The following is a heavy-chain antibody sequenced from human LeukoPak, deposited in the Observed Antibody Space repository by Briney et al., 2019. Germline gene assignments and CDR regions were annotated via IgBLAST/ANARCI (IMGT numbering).Heavy chain of an antibody. Sequence: SVKVSCKASGGTFSSYAISWVRQAPGQGLEWMGRIIPILGIANYAQKFQGRVTITADKSTSTAYMELSSLRSEDTAVYYCASIAAAGTWFGRYYGMGVWGQGTTVTVSS. CDR1: GGTFSSYA. CDR3: ASIAAAGTWFGRYYGMGV. CDR2: IIPILGIA. J-gene: IGHJ6*02. D-gene: IGHD6-13*01. V-gene: IGHV1-69*04.